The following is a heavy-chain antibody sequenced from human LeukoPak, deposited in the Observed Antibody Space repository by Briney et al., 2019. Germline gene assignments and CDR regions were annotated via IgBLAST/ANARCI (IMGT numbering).Heavy chain of an antibody. V-gene: IGHV1-2*02. CDR1: GYTFTAYY. J-gene: IGHJ4*02. CDR3: ARVYYDSSGFGSFPFFDY. Sequence: SVKVSCNTSGYTFTAYYMHWVRQAPGPGLEGMGWINPNSGGTNYTQKFQGRVTMTRDTSISTAYMELSRLRSDDTAVYYCARVYYDSSGFGSFPFFDYWGQGTLVTVSS. CDR2: INPNSGGT. D-gene: IGHD3-22*01.